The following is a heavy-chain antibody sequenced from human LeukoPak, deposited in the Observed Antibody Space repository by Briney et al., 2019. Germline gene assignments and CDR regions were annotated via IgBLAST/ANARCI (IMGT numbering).Heavy chain of an antibody. J-gene: IGHJ4*02. V-gene: IGHV3-21*01. CDR3: AREILWFGELSYDY. D-gene: IGHD3-10*01. CDR1: GFTFSSYS. Sequence: GGSLRLSCAASGFTFSSYSMNWVRQAPGKGLEWVSSISSSSSYIYYADSVKGRFTISRDNAKHSLYLQMNSLRAEDTAVYYCAREILWFGELSYDYWGQGTLVTVSS. CDR2: ISSSSSYI.